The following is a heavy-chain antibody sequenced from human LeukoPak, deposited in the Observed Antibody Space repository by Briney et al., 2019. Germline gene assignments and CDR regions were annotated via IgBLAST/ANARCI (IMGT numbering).Heavy chain of an antibody. CDR3: ARAGGYYGSGSFLDY. D-gene: IGHD3-10*01. CDR2: IYHSGST. J-gene: IGHJ4*02. Sequence: TPSQTLSLTCTVSRYDINSVYYWCCIRQPPGKGLEWIGSIYHSGSTYYNASLTSRVTISMDTSRNNFSLNLNSVTAADTAVYYCARAGGYYGSGSFLDYWGQGLLVTVSS. V-gene: IGHV4-38-2*02. CDR1: RYDINSVYY.